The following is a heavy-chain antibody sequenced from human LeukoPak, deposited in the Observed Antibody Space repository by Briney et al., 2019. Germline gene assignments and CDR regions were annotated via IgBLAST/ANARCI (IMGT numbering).Heavy chain of an antibody. V-gene: IGHV4-39*07. CDR1: DGSISSSSYY. CDR2: IYYSGST. CDR3: ARGAGSY. Sequence: SETLSLTCTVSDGSISSSSYYWGWIRQPPGKGLEWIGSIYYSGSTYYNPSLKSRVTISVDTSKNQFSLKLSSVTAADTAVYYCARGAGSYWGQGTLVTVSS. D-gene: IGHD2-15*01. J-gene: IGHJ4*02.